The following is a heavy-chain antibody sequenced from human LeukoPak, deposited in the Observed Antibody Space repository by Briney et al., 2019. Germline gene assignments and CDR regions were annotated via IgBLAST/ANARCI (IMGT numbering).Heavy chain of an antibody. J-gene: IGHJ6*03. V-gene: IGHV4-59*11. CDR2: IYYSGST. D-gene: IGHD1-7*01. Sequence: TSETLSLTCTVSGGSISSHYWSWIRQPPGKGLEWIGYIYYSGSTNYNPSLKSRVTISVDTSKNQFSLKLSSVTAADTAVYYCARLLELPPDYYYYMDVWGKGTTVTVSS. CDR1: GGSISSHY. CDR3: ARLLELPPDYYYYMDV.